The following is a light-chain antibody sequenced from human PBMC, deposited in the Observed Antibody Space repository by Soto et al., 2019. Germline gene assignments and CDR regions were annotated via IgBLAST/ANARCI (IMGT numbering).Light chain of an antibody. Sequence: QAVVTQPPSVSGAPGQTITISCTGSSSNLGAGYDVHWYQQLPGAAPQLLIFRNSNRPSGVPDRFSASKSGTSASLAITGLQAEDEADYYCQSYDNSLNLDVFGTATKVTVL. CDR2: RNS. CDR1: SSNLGAGYD. CDR3: QSYDNSLNLDV. V-gene: IGLV1-40*01. J-gene: IGLJ1*01.